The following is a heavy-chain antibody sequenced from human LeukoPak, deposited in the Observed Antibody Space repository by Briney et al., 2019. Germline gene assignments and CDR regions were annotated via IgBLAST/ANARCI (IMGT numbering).Heavy chain of an antibody. CDR1: GYTFTGYY. CDR3: ARRHWLRSYNWFDP. CDR2: INPNSGGT. V-gene: IGHV1-2*02. D-gene: IGHD5-12*01. J-gene: IGHJ5*02. Sequence: ASVKVSCKASGYTFTGYYMHWVRQAPGQGLEWMGLINPNSGGTNYAQKFQGRVTMTRDTSISTAYMELSRLRSDDTAVYYCARRHWLRSYNWFDPWGQGTLVTVSS.